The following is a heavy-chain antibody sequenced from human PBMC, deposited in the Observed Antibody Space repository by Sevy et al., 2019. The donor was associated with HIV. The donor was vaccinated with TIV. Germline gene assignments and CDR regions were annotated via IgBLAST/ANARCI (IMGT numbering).Heavy chain of an antibody. CDR3: AKAKTVAAGFDY. CDR1: GITFKNYA. CDR2: IFGSGGTT. V-gene: IGHV3-23*01. Sequence: GGSLRLSCAASGITFKNYAMNWVRQAPGKGLNWVSSIFGSGGTTYYADSVKGRFTISRDNSKNTLYLQMNSLRAEDTAVYYCAKAKTVAAGFDYWGQGTLVTVSS. D-gene: IGHD2-15*01. J-gene: IGHJ4*02.